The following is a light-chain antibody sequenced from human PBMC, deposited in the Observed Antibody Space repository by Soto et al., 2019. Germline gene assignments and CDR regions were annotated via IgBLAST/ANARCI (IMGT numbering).Light chain of an antibody. CDR2: DAS. Sequence: AIQLTQSPSSLSASVGDRVTITCRASQGISSALAWYQQKPGKAPKLLIYDASSLESGDPTRLSGSGSGTDFTLPISSLQPEDFATYYCQQFNSYLSLTFGGGTKVEIK. V-gene: IGKV1-13*02. CDR3: QQFNSYLSLT. CDR1: QGISSA. J-gene: IGKJ4*01.